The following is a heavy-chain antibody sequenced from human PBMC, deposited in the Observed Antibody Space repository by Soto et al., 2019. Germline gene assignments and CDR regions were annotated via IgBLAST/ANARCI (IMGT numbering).Heavy chain of an antibody. V-gene: IGHV5-51*01. CDR1: GYSFTSYW. D-gene: IGHD6-13*01. J-gene: IGHJ5*02. Sequence: GESLKISCKGSGYSFTSYWIGWVRQMPGKGLEWMGIIYPGDSDTRYSPSFQGQVTITADKSISTAYLQWSSLKASDTAMYYCARLEGIPAAGTENRFDPWGQGTLVPVYS. CDR2: IYPGDSDT. CDR3: ARLEGIPAAGTENRFDP.